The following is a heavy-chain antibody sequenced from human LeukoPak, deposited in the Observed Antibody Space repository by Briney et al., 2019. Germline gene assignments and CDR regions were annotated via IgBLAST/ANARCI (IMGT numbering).Heavy chain of an antibody. Sequence: PSETLSLTCTVSGGSISSYYWSWIRQPPGKGLEWIGYIYYNGSTDYNPSLKSRVTISVDTSKNQFSLKLSSVTAADTAVYYCARDGPAYYYGSGSYYNPGFDPWGQGTLVTVSS. CDR2: IYYNGST. J-gene: IGHJ5*02. D-gene: IGHD3-10*01. V-gene: IGHV4-59*01. CDR1: GGSISSYY. CDR3: ARDGPAYYYGSGSYYNPGFDP.